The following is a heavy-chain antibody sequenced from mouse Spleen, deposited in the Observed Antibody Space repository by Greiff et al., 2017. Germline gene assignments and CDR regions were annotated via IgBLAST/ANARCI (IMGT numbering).Heavy chain of an antibody. CDR2: IYPGSGNT. CDR3: ARSYGSSYVDYAMDY. D-gene: IGHD1-1*01. Sequence: QVHVKQSGPELVKPGASVKISCKASGYSFTSYYIHWVKQRPGQGLEWIGWIYPGSGNTKYNEKFKGKATLTADTSSSTAYMQLSSLTSEDSAVYYCARSYGSSYVDYAMDYWGQGTSVTVSS. J-gene: IGHJ4*01. V-gene: IGHV1-66*01. CDR1: GYSFTSYY.